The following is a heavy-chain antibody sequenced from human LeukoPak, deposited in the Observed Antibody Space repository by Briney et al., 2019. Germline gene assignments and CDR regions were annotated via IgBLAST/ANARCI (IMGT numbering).Heavy chain of an antibody. D-gene: IGHD6-6*01. CDR2: IKGDGSSS. V-gene: IGHV3-64*04. J-gene: IGHJ4*02. CDR3: ARPISTSLYSSSSNY. Sequence: IKGDGSSSNYADSVKGRFTISRDNSKNTLYLQMNSLRAEDTAVYYCARPISTSLYSSSSNYWGQGTLVTVSS.